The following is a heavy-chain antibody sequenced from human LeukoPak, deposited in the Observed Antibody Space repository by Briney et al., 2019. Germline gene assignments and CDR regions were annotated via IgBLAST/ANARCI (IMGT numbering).Heavy chain of an antibody. J-gene: IGHJ4*02. D-gene: IGHD2-21*02. V-gene: IGHV3-30*03. CDR3: ARVTHSGGDWRHDY. CDR1: GFTFSSYA. CDR2: ISYDGSNK. Sequence: GGSLRLSCAASGFTFSSYAMHWVRQAPGKGLEWVAVISYDGSNKYYADSVKGRFTISRDNSKNTLYLQMNSLRAEDTAVYYCARVTHSGGDWRHDYWGQGTLVTVSS.